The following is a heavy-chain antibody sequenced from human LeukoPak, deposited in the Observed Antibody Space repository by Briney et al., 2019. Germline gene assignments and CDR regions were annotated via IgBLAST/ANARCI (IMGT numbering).Heavy chain of an antibody. V-gene: IGHV3-21*01. CDR3: ARGPHNVARYYFDS. J-gene: IGHJ4*02. Sequence: GGSLRLSCAASGFTFSNYSMNWVRQAPGKGLEWVSSVTSSSTYIYYADSVKGRFTISRDNAGNSLYLQMNSVRAEDTAVYYCARGPHNVARYYFDSWGLGTLVTVYS. D-gene: IGHD1-14*01. CDR1: GFTFSNYS. CDR2: VTSSSTYI.